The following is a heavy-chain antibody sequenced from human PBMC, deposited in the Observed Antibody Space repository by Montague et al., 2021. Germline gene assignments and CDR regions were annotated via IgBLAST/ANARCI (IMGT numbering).Heavy chain of an antibody. D-gene: IGHD3-3*01. CDR2: INGNSINI. CDR1: GFIFNNYV. J-gene: IGHJ4*02. Sequence: SLRLSCAASGFIFNNYVMNWVRQAPGKGLEWVSGINGNSINIDYADSVKGRFTISRDNAKNSLYLRMNSLRAEDTAFYYCVKDTRDYYPDFWGQEILVTVSS. V-gene: IGHV3-9*01. CDR3: VKDTRDYYPDF.